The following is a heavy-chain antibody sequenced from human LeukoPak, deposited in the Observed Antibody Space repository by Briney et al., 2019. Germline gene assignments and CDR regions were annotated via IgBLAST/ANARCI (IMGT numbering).Heavy chain of an antibody. CDR1: GFTFSNYG. CDR3: AKDDSSGYQIDY. Sequence: QSGGSLRLSCAASGFTFSNYGMHWVRQAPGKGLEWVTFIRYDGSNKYYTESVKGRFTISRDNSKHMLYLQMNSLRVEDTAVYYCAKDDSSGYQIDYWGQGTLVTVSS. D-gene: IGHD3-22*01. V-gene: IGHV3-30*02. CDR2: IRYDGSNK. J-gene: IGHJ4*02.